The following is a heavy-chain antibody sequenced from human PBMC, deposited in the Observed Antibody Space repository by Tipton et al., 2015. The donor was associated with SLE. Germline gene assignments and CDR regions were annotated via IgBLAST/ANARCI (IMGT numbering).Heavy chain of an antibody. V-gene: IGHV4-59*01. D-gene: IGHD5-12*01. CDR3: VRDRGYAHFDY. J-gene: IGHJ4*02. Sequence: TLSLTCTVSGGSIGSYYWSWIRQPPGKGLEWIGYIYYSGRTNYNPSLKSRISMSLDTSKNQFSLNLSSVTAADTAVYYCVRDRGYAHFDYWGQGTLVTVSS. CDR1: GGSIGSYY. CDR2: IYYSGRT.